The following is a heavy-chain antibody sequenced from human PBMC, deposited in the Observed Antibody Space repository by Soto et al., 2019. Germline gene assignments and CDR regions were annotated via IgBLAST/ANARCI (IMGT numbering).Heavy chain of an antibody. V-gene: IGHV4-59*01. Sequence: SETLSLTCSVSGASISSYWSWIRQPPEKGLEWIGYIYFSGVATYNPSLKSRATMSRDTSKNEFSLKLTSVTAADTAIYYCARGDSDLAVSEAAYWGQGTLVTVSS. J-gene: IGHJ1*01. CDR1: GASISSY. CDR2: IYFSGVA. CDR3: ARGDSDLAVSEAAY. D-gene: IGHD2-15*01.